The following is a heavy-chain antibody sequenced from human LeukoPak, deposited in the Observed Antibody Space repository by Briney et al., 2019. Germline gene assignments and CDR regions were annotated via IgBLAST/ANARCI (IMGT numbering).Heavy chain of an antibody. V-gene: IGHV3-74*01. CDR2: INSDGSST. CDR3: ARDDADCSSTSCYASGVDC. J-gene: IGHJ4*02. D-gene: IGHD2-2*01. CDR1: GFTFSSYW. Sequence: PGGSLRLSCAASGFTFSSYWMHWVRQAPGKGLVWVSRINSDGSSTSYADSVRGRFTISRDNAKNTLYLQMNSLRAEDTAVYYCARDDADCSSTSCYASGVDCWGQGTLVTVSS.